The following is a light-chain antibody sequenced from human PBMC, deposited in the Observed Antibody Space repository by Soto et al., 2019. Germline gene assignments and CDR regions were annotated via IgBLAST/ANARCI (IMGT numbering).Light chain of an antibody. CDR3: QQYYSTPST. V-gene: IGKV4-1*01. CDR2: WAS. CDR1: QSVLYSSNNKNY. J-gene: IGKJ1*01. Sequence: DIVMTQSPDSLAVSLGERATINCKSSQSVLYSSNNKNYLAWYQQKPGQPPKLLIYWASTRESGVPDRFSGSGSGPDFTLTISSLQAEDVAVYYGQQYYSTPSTFGQGTKVEIK.